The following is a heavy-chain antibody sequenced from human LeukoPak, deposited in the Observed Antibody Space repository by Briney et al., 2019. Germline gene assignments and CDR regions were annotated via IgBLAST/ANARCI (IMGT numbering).Heavy chain of an antibody. CDR2: ISGSGGST. Sequence: GGSLRLSCAASGFTFSSYAMSWVRQAPGQGLEWVSAISGSGGSTYYADSVKGRFTISRDNSKNTLYLQMNSLRAEDTAVYYCAKDDCSGGSCYPAYFQHWGQGTLVTVSS. V-gene: IGHV3-23*01. CDR3: AKDDCSGGSCYPAYFQH. D-gene: IGHD2-15*01. CDR1: GFTFSSYA. J-gene: IGHJ1*01.